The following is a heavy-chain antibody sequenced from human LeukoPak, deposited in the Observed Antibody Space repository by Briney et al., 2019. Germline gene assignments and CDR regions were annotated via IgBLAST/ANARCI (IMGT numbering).Heavy chain of an antibody. D-gene: IGHD3-10*01. CDR3: AVIPNYYGSGSYYRSNFDY. V-gene: IGHV4-39*01. CDR1: GGSISSSSYY. Sequence: PSETLSLTCTVSGGSISSSSYYWGWIRQPPGKGLEWIGSIYYSGSTYYNPSLKSRVTISVDMSKNQFSLKLSSVTAADTAVYYCAVIPNYYGSGSYYRSNFDYWGQGTLVTVSS. J-gene: IGHJ4*02. CDR2: IYYSGST.